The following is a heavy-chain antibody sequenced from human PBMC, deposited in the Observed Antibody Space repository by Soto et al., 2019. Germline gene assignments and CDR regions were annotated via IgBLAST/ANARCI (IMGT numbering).Heavy chain of an antibody. Sequence: ASVKVSCKASGYSFFGYYIHWVRQAPGQGLEWMGRFLASGGNTYYAKRFRGRVSMTRDTSTTNTVSLELTSLTSDATAVHYCARGVATICGVTDSCGQGTRVTFSS. CDR1: GYSFFGYY. J-gene: IGHJ5*02. CDR3: ARGVATICGVTDS. D-gene: IGHD3-3*02. V-gene: IGHV1-46*01. CDR2: FLASGGNT.